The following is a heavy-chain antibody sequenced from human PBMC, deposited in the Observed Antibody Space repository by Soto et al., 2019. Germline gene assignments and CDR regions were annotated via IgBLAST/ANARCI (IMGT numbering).Heavy chain of an antibody. D-gene: IGHD3-22*01. J-gene: IGHJ5*02. V-gene: IGHV3-48*01. CDR2: LSTGSSNI. CDR1: GFTFSSHP. Sequence: EVQLVESGGGLVQPGGSLRLSCAASGFTFSSHPMNWVRQAPGKGLEWISYLSTGSSNIFYADSVKGRFAISRDTAMNSLYLQMDSRRAEDTAVYYSAVIRYYSDQWGQGALVTFS. CDR3: AVIRYYSDQ.